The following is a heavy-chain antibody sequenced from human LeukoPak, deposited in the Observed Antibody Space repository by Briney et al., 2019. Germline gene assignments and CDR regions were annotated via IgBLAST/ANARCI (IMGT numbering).Heavy chain of an antibody. V-gene: IGHV1-46*01. CDR2: IYPRDDST. CDR1: GYTFTSNY. J-gene: IGHJ4*02. Sequence: ASVKVSCKASGYTFTSNYIHWVRQAPGQGLEWMGMIYPRDDSTSYAQKFQGRVTVTRDTSTSTVHMELSSLRSEDTAVYYCARDQEGFDYWGQGTLVTVSS. CDR3: ARDQEGFDY.